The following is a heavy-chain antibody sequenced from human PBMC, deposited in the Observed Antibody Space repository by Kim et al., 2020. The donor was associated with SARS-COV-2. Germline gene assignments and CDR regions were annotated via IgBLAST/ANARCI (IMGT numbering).Heavy chain of an antibody. Sequence: ADSVKGRFTISRDNAKNTLYLQMNSLRVEDTAVYYCARRAYSSGWWYFDYWGQGALVTVSS. D-gene: IGHD6-19*01. V-gene: IGHV3-74*01. J-gene: IGHJ4*02. CDR3: ARRAYSSGWWYFDY.